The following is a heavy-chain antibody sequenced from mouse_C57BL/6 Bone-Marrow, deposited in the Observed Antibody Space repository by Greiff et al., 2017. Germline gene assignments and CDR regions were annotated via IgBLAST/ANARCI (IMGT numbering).Heavy chain of an antibody. J-gene: IGHJ4*01. D-gene: IGHD3-2*02. CDR3: GGSSGYPDF. Sequence: VQLVESGPGLVAPSQSLSITCTVSGFSLTSYDVDWVRQPPGKGLEWMGVIWGGGSTNYNSALMSRLSISKDNSKNQVYLQMSSLQTDDTAMYYCGGSSGYPDFWGWGTAVTVTS. CDR1: GFSLTSYD. CDR2: IWGGGST. V-gene: IGHV2-9*01.